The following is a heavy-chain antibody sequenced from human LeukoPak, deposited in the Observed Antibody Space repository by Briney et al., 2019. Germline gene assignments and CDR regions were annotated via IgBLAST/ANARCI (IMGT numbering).Heavy chain of an antibody. J-gene: IGHJ4*02. V-gene: IGHV4-34*01. CDR1: GGSFSGYY. CDR3: ARALGNYFDY. Sequence: SETLSLTCAVYGGSFSGYYWSWIRQPPGKGLEWIGEINHSGSTNYNPSLKSRVTISVDTSKNQFSLKLSSVAAADTAVYYCARALGNYFDYWGQGTLVTVSS. CDR2: INHSGST.